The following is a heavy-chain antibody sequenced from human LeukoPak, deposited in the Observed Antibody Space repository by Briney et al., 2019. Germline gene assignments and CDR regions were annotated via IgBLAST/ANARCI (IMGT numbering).Heavy chain of an antibody. Sequence: PGGSLRLSCAASGVTFSSYGMHWVRQAPGKGLEWVAVISYDGSNKYYADSVKGRFTISRDNSKNTLYLQMNSLRAEDTAVYYCARESTIFGVVIYDAFDIWGQGTMVTVSS. CDR1: GVTFSSYG. CDR2: ISYDGSNK. CDR3: ARESTIFGVVIYDAFDI. J-gene: IGHJ3*02. D-gene: IGHD3-3*01. V-gene: IGHV3-30*03.